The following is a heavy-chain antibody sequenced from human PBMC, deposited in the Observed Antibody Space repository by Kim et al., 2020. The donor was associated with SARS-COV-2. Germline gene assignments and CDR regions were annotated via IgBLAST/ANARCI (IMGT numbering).Heavy chain of an antibody. CDR3: ARVYSSGWSKYFQH. V-gene: IGHV3-48*03. Sequence: ADSVKGRFTISRDNAKNSLYLQMNSLRAEDTAVYYCARVYSSGWSKYFQHWGQGTLVTVSS. J-gene: IGHJ1*01. D-gene: IGHD6-19*01.